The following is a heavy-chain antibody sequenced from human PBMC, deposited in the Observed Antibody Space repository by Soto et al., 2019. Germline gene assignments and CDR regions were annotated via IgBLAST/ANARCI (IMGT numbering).Heavy chain of an antibody. Sequence: QVQLVQSGAEVKKPGASVKVSCKASGYTFTSYGISWVRQAPGQGLEWMGWISAYNGNTNYAQKLQGXVPXXTXASTSTAYMELRSLRSDDTAVYYCAREYGSGSRFDYWGQGTLVTVSS. CDR1: GYTFTSYG. CDR3: AREYGSGSRFDY. D-gene: IGHD3-10*01. V-gene: IGHV1-18*01. CDR2: ISAYNGNT. J-gene: IGHJ4*02.